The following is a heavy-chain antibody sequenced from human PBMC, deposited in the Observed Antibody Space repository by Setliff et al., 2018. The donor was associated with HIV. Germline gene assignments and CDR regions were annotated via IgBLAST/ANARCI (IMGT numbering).Heavy chain of an antibody. D-gene: IGHD3-3*01. CDR2: INHSGST. V-gene: IGHV4-34*01. CDR3: ARGRRYDFWSGSQDWFDP. Sequence: NPSETLSLTCAVYGGSFSGYYWSWIRQPPGKGLEWIGEINHSGSTNYNPSLKSRVTIPVDTSKNQFSLKLSSVTAADTAVYYCARGRRYDFWSGSQDWFDPWGQGTLVTVSS. J-gene: IGHJ5*02. CDR1: GGSFSGYY.